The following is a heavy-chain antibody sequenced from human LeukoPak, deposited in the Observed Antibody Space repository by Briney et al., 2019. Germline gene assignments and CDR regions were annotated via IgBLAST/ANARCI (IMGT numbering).Heavy chain of an antibody. J-gene: IGHJ4*02. CDR3: ARDPYFGVYSGSQPIDY. V-gene: IGHV3-21*01. CDR1: GFTFSSYS. Sequence: GGSLRLSCAASGFTFSSYSMNWVRQAPGKGLEWVSSIGSSSSYIYYADSVKGRFTISRDNAKNSLYLQMNSLRAEDTAVYYCARDPYFGVYSGSQPIDYWGQGTLVTVSS. CDR2: IGSSSSYI. D-gene: IGHD1-26*01.